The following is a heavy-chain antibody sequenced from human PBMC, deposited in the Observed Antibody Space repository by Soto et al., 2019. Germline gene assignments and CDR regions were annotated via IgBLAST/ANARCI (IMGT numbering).Heavy chain of an antibody. CDR2: ISGYNGNT. J-gene: IGHJ6*02. V-gene: IGHV1-18*04. Sequence: QVQLVQSGAEVKKPGASVKVSCKASGYTFTSYGVSWVRQAPGQGLEWMGWISGYNGNTNYAQKLQGRVPMTKDTSTSTAYMELRSLRSDDTAVYYCARAGKYYYGSGSPYYYGMDVWGQGITVTVSS. D-gene: IGHD3-10*01. CDR1: GYTFTSYG. CDR3: ARAGKYYYGSGSPYYYGMDV.